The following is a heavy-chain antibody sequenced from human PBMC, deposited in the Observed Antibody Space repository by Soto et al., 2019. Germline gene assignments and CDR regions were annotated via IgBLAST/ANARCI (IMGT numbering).Heavy chain of an antibody. Sequence: QVQLVQSGAEVQKPGASVRVSCKASGYTFTLYDINWVRQAPGQGLEWMGWMNPNTGDTAYAQKFQGRVAMTRNTSVTTAYRGPIRLRSDDTAVYYCARRPHLSTAVTENRFHPWGQGPLVTVSS. CDR2: MNPNTGDT. D-gene: IGHD4-17*01. CDR3: ARRPHLSTAVTENRFHP. J-gene: IGHJ5*02. CDR1: GYTFTLYD. V-gene: IGHV1-8*01.